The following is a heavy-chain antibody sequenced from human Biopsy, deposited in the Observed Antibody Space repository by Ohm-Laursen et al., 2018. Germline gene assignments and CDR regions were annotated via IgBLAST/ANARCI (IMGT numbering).Heavy chain of an antibody. CDR1: GVTFDTYA. CDR3: VGGQRGPPIGVTVPGDAFDL. CDR2: RIPYFNTT. J-gene: IGHJ3*01. D-gene: IGHD2/OR15-2a*01. Sequence: SVKVSCKASGVTFDTYAFGWVRQAPGQGLEWMGGRIPYFNTTYYARNFQDRAVITADRSARTTDMQLSGLRPDDTAVYYCVGGQRGPPIGVTVPGDAFDLWGPGTMVTVSP. V-gene: IGHV1-69*13.